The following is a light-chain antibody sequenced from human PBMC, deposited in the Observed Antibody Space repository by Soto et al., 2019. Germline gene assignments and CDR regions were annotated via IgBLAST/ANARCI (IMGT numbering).Light chain of an antibody. CDR2: AVS. J-gene: IGLJ1*01. V-gene: IGLV2-14*03. Sequence: QSALTQPASVSGSPGQSITISCSGTSSDIGSYDHVAWYQQFPGKSPKLIIYAVSDRPSGVSDRFSGSKSGISASLTISGLQPEDEADYYCISSTDRQSYLFGTGTKVTLL. CDR3: ISSTDRQSYL. CDR1: SSDIGSYDH.